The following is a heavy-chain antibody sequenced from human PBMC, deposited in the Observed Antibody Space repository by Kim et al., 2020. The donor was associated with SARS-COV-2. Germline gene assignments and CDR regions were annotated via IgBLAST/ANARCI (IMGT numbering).Heavy chain of an antibody. D-gene: IGHD6-13*01. Sequence: SVKVSCKASGGTFSSYAISWVRQAPGQGLEWMGGIIPIFGTANYAQKFQGRVTITADESTSTAYMELSSLRSEDTAVYYCASGRRFKAAAGIGYGMDGCGQGTTLTLSS. V-gene: IGHV1-69*13. CDR2: IIPIFGTA. J-gene: IGHJ6*02. CDR1: GGTFSSYA. CDR3: ASGRRFKAAAGIGYGMDG.